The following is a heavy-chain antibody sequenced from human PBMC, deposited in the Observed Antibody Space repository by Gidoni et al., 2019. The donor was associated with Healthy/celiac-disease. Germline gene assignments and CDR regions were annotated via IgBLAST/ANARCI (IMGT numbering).Heavy chain of an antibody. Sequence: QVQLVQSGAEVKKPGASVKVSCKASGYTFTGYYMHWVRQAPGQGLEWMGWINPNSGGTNYAQKFQGRVTMTRDTSISTAYMELSRLRSDDTAVYYCARDASPNRPPYYGGNSETSFDYWGQGTLVTVSS. CDR3: ARDASPNRPPYYGGNSETSFDY. J-gene: IGHJ4*02. V-gene: IGHV1-2*02. CDR2: INPNSGGT. D-gene: IGHD4-17*01. CDR1: GYTFTGYY.